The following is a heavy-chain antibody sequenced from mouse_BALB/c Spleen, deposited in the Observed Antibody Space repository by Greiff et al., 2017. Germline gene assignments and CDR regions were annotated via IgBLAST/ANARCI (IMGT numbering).Heavy chain of an antibody. Sequence: EVKLVESGGDLVKPGGSLKLSCAASGFTFSSYGMSWVRQTPDKRLEWVATISSGGSYTYYPDSVKGRFTISRDNAKNTLYLQMSSLKSEDTAMYYCARGGNYGNYDRYFDVWGAGTTVTVSS. CDR1: GFTFSSYG. CDR3: ARGGNYGNYDRYFDV. CDR2: ISSGGSYT. J-gene: IGHJ1*01. D-gene: IGHD2-1*01. V-gene: IGHV5-6*01.